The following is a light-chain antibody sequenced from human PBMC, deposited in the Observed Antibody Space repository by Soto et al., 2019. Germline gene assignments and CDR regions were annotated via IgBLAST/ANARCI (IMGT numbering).Light chain of an antibody. Sequence: EIVLTQSPDPPSVSPGERATLSCRASQSISSNLAWYQQKPGQAPRLLMFRTSSRATGFPARFSGSGSGTEFNLTISSLQSEDFGVYYCQQYNNWPRATFGGGTKVDI. CDR3: QQYNNWPRAT. V-gene: IGKV3-15*01. CDR2: RTS. J-gene: IGKJ4*01. CDR1: QSISSN.